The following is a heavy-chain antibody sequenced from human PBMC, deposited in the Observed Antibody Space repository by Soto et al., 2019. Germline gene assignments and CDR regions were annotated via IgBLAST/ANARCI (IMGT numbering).Heavy chain of an antibody. CDR3: ASATVVTATFDF. D-gene: IGHD2-21*02. V-gene: IGHV3-21*01. J-gene: IGHJ4*02. CDR2: ISSGSSNI. CDR1: GFAFRSYN. Sequence: PGGSLRLSCAASGFAFRSYNMNWARQAPGKGLEWVASISSGSSNIYYADSVKGRFTISRDNAKNSLYLQMDSLRAEDSAVYYCASATVVTATFDFWGQGTLVTVSS.